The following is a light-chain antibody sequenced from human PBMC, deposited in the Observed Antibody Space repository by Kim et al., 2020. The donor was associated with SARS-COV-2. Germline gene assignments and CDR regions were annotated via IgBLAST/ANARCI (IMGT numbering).Light chain of an antibody. CDR2: GAS. V-gene: IGKV3-15*01. CDR3: QQYSDWPPFT. J-gene: IGKJ2*01. Sequence: VSPGERATLSCRASQSINNYLAWYQQKPGQAPRLLISGASTRATGIPARFSGNGSGTDFTLTISSLQSEDFAVYYCQQYSDWPPFTFGQGTKLEI. CDR1: QSINNY.